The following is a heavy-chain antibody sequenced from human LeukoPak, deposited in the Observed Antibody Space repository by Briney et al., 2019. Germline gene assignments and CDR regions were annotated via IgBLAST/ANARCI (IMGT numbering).Heavy chain of an antibody. CDR2: ITPSGDST. CDR1: GFTFTNYH. J-gene: IGHJ3*01. D-gene: IGHD1-26*01. Sequence: ASVKLSCKASGFTFTNYHVHWVRPAPGQGLEWMGIITPSGDSTTYAQMFQGRFTMSRDASTSTLYMELSSLRSEDTARYYCARPRRGSFSLAFDLWGQGTMVTVSS. V-gene: IGHV1-46*01. CDR3: ARPRRGSFSLAFDL.